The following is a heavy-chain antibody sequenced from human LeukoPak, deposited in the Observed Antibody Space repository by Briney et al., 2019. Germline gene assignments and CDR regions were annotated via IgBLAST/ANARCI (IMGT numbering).Heavy chain of an antibody. CDR1: GFTFSSHW. D-gene: IGHD2-15*01. Sequence: GGSLRLSCAASGFTFSSHWMHWVRQTPGKGLGWVSRINTDESTITHAASVKGRFTISSDTAKHLLYLQMNSLGAEDTAVYYCARGGLFKYFFDYWGQGTPVTVSS. V-gene: IGHV3-74*01. J-gene: IGHJ4*02. CDR3: ARGGLFKYFFDY. CDR2: INTDESTI.